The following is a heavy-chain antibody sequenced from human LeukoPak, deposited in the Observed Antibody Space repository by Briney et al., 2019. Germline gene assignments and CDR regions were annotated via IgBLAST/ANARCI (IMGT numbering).Heavy chain of an antibody. CDR2: ISSSSSTI. V-gene: IGHV3-48*01. Sequence: GGSLRLSCAASGFTFSSYSMNWVRQAPGKGLEWVSYISSSSSTIYYADSVKGRFTISRDNAKNSLYLQMNSLRAEDTAVYYCAREMVRGRSDAFDIWGQGTMVTVSS. CDR3: AREMVRGRSDAFDI. CDR1: GFTFSSYS. J-gene: IGHJ3*02. D-gene: IGHD3-10*01.